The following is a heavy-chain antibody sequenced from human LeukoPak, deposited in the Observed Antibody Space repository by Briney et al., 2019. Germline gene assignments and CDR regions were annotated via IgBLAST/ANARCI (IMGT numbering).Heavy chain of an antibody. CDR3: ARDLGWGSPVAY. D-gene: IGHD3-16*01. J-gene: IGHJ4*02. CDR1: GDFLSSGSYY. CDR2: IYYSGSI. Sequence: PSETLSLTCTVSGDFLSSGSYYWGWIRQSPGKGLAWIGSIYYSGSIFYNASFESRLTLSVDTSKNQFYLKLRSLTAADTAVYYCARDLGWGSPVAYWGQGILVTVSS. V-gene: IGHV4-39*02.